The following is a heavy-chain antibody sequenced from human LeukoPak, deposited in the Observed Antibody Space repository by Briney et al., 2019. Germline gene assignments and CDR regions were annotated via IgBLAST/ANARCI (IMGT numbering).Heavy chain of an antibody. CDR1: GYTFTSYD. V-gene: IGHV1-8*01. Sequence: GAPVKVSCKASGYTFTSYDINWVRQATGQGLEWMGWMNPNSGNTGYAQKFQGRVTMTRNTSISTAYMELSSLRSEDTAVYYCAREGLRSIAVAGTDAFDIWGQGTMVTVSP. CDR2: MNPNSGNT. D-gene: IGHD6-19*01. J-gene: IGHJ3*02. CDR3: AREGLRSIAVAGTDAFDI.